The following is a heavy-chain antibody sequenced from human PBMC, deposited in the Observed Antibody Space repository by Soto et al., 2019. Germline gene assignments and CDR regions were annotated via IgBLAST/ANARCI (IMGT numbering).Heavy chain of an antibody. J-gene: IGHJ3*02. CDR3: AREYCSSTSCPGAFDI. D-gene: IGHD2-2*01. CDR1: GFTFSSYW. Sequence: GGYLRLSCAASGFTFSSYWMSWVRQAPGKGLEWVANIKQDGSEKYYVDSVKGRFTISRDNAKNSLYLQMNSLGDEDTAVYYCAREYCSSTSCPGAFDIWGQGTMVTVSS. V-gene: IGHV3-7*01. CDR2: IKQDGSEK.